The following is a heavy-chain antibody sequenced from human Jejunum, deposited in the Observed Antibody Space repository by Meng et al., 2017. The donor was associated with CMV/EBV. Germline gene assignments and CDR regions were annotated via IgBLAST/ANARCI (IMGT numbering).Heavy chain of an antibody. V-gene: IGHV4-31*03. CDR2: IYRSGTT. D-gene: IGHD3-16*01. CDR3: ARGSGGVTGFDY. CDR1: GGSINRGEYY. J-gene: IGHJ4*02. Sequence: TVSGGSINRGEYYWSRIRQHPGKGLEWIGYIYRSGTTYHNPSLKSRVAISVDTSKNQFSLNLNSVTAADTAVYFCARGSGGVTGFDYWGQGSLVTVSS.